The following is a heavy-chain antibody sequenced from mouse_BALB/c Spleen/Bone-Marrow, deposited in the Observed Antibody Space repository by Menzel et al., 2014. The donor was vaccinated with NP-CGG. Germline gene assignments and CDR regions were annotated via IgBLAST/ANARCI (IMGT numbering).Heavy chain of an antibody. V-gene: IGHV5-12-1*01. CDR1: GFAFTSYD. CDR2: ISSGVGST. Sequence: EVHLVESGGGLVKPGGSLKLACAASGFAFTSYDMSWVRRTPEKRLEWVAYISSGVGSTYYPDTVKGRFTISRDNAKNTLYLQMSSLKSEDTAMFYCARRVGRGGFAYWGQGTLVTVSA. J-gene: IGHJ3*01. CDR3: ARRVGRGGFAY.